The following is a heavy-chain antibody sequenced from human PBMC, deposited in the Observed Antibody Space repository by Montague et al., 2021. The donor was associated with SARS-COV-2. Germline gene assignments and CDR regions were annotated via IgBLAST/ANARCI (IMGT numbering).Heavy chain of an antibody. J-gene: IGHJ4*01. CDR1: RLPFNGYA. CDR3: AREGYRSGSFYIDY. CDR2: ISHDESNH. V-gene: IGHV3-30*04. Sequence: SLRLSCAASRLPFNGYAMHWVRQAPGKGLEWLTFISHDESNHRYADSVKGRFTISRDNSKNTLYLQVDSLRPEDTAVYYCAREGYRSGSFYIDYCGQGTLVTVSS. D-gene: IGHD1-26*01.